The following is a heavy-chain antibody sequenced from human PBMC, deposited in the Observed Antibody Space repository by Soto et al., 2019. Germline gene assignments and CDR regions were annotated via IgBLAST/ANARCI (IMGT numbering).Heavy chain of an antibody. CDR2: IIPILGIA. CDR1: GGTFSSYT. CDR3: AREHDGVVISDYYYMDV. J-gene: IGHJ6*03. D-gene: IGHD3-3*01. V-gene: IGHV1-69*08. Sequence: QVQLVQSGAGVKKPGSSVKVSCKASGGTFSSYTISWVRQAPGQGLEWMGRIIPILGIANYAQRFQGRVTITADKSTSTAYMELSSLRSEDTAVYYCAREHDGVVISDYYYMDVWGKGTTVTVSS.